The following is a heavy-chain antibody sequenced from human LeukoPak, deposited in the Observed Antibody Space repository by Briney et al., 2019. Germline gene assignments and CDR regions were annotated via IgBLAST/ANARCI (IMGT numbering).Heavy chain of an antibody. J-gene: IGHJ4*02. D-gene: IGHD2-15*01. Sequence: PGGSLRLSCAASGFTFSTYALHWVRLAPGKGLEWVAVIWYDGSNKYYADSVKGRFTISRDNSKNTLYLEINSLRAEDTAVYYCARESSNVVVVAATFDYWGQGTLVTVSS. CDR1: GFTFSTYA. CDR2: IWYDGSNK. CDR3: ARESSNVVVVAATFDY. V-gene: IGHV3-33*08.